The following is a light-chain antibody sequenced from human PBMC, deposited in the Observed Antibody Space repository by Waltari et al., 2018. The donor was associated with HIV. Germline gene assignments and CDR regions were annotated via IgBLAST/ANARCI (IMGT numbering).Light chain of an antibody. Sequence: QSALTQPASVSGSPGQSITISCTGTRSDVGSYNLFSWYQQHPGKAPKLMNYEVSKRPSGVSNRFSGSKSGNTASLTISGLQAEDEADYYCCSYAGSSTWVFGGGTKLTVL. V-gene: IGLV2-23*02. CDR1: RSDVGSYNL. CDR2: EVS. J-gene: IGLJ2*01. CDR3: CSYAGSSTWV.